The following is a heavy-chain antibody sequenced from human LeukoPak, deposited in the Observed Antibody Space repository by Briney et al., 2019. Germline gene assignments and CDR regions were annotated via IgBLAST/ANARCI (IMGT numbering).Heavy chain of an antibody. D-gene: IGHD3-22*01. CDR1: GYTLTDYY. CDR3: ARGHDRTADY. J-gene: IGHJ4*02. Sequence: ASVKVSCKASGYTLTDYYMHWVRQAPGQGLEWMGWINPNSGGTNHAQKFQGRVTMTRDTSVSTAYMELSRLKSDDTAVYYCARGHDRTADYWGQGTLVTVSS. CDR2: INPNSGGT. V-gene: IGHV1-2*02.